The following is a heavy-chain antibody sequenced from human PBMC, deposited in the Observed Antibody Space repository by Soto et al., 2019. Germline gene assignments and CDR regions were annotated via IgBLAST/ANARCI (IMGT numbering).Heavy chain of an antibody. CDR2: ISYDGSNK. Sequence: GGSLRLSCAASGFTFSSYGMHWVRQAPGKGLEWVAVISYDGSNKYYADSVKGRFTISRDNSKKTLYLQMNSLRAEDTAVYYCAKDRRRCSGGSCYSYYYGMDVWGQGTTVTVSS. J-gene: IGHJ6*02. V-gene: IGHV3-30*18. D-gene: IGHD2-15*01. CDR3: AKDRRRCSGGSCYSYYYGMDV. CDR1: GFTFSSYG.